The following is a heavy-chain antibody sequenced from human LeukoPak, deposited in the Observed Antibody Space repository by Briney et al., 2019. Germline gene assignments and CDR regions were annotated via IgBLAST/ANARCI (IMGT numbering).Heavy chain of an antibody. Sequence: SETLSLTCTVSGGSIRSYYWSWIRQPPGKGLEWIGCIYYSGSSNYNPSLKSRVTISVDTSKNQFSLKLSSVTAADTAVYYCARDKSSRFYYYYGMDVWGQGTTVTVSS. J-gene: IGHJ6*02. D-gene: IGHD6-13*01. V-gene: IGHV4-59*01. CDR1: GGSIRSYY. CDR2: IYYSGSS. CDR3: ARDKSSRFYYYYGMDV.